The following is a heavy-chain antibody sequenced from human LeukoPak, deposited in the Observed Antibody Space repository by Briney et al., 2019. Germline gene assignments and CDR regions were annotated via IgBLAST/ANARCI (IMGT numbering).Heavy chain of an antibody. CDR1: GGSFSGYY. D-gene: IGHD5-12*01. J-gene: IGHJ4*02. CDR2: IYYSGST. Sequence: SETLSLTCAVYGGSFSGYYWSWIRQPPGKGLEWIGYIYYSGSTNYNPSLKSRVTISVDTSKNQFSLKLSSVTAADTAVYYCARGDSAYDYFDYWGQGTLVTVSS. V-gene: IGHV4-59*01. CDR3: ARGDSAYDYFDY.